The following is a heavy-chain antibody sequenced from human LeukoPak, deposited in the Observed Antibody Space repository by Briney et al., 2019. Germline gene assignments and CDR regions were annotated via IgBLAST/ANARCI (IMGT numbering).Heavy chain of an antibody. CDR1: GGSISSRSYY. CDR2: IYCSGST. V-gene: IGHV4-39*07. D-gene: IGHD1-14*01. J-gene: IGHJ5*02. Sequence: TPSETLSLTCTVSGGSISSRSYYWGWIRQPPGKGLEWIGSIYCSGSTYYNPSLKSRVTISVDTSKSQFSLKLSSVTAADTAVYYCARRLQTTNWFDPWGQGTLVTVSS. CDR3: ARRLQTTNWFDP.